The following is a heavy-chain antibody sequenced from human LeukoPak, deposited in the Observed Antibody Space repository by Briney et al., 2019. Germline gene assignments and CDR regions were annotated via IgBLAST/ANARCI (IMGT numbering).Heavy chain of an antibody. D-gene: IGHD4-17*01. V-gene: IGHV3-48*03. J-gene: IGHJ4*02. CDR1: GFTFSSYE. CDR3: AKSTVTNYFDN. CDR2: ISGSGSTI. Sequence: PGGSLRLSCAASGFTFSSYEMNWVRQAPGKGLEWISYISGSGSTINYADSVKGRFTISRDDAKYSLYLQMNSLRAEDTAVYYCAKSTVTNYFDNWGQGSLVTVSS.